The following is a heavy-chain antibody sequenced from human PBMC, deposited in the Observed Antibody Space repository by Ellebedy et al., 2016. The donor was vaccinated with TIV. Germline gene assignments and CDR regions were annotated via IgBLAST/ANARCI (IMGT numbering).Heavy chain of an antibody. CDR1: GFIFSDSA. J-gene: IGHJ4*02. CDR3: ATSRSRVY. CDR2: IRKRTNSYAT. Sequence: PGGSLRLSCAASGFIFSDSAIYWVRQASGKGLEWVGRIRKRTNSYATEYAASVKGRFTISRDNAKNSLYLQMNSLRVDDTAVYYCATSRSRVYWGQGTLVTVSS. V-gene: IGHV3-73*01.